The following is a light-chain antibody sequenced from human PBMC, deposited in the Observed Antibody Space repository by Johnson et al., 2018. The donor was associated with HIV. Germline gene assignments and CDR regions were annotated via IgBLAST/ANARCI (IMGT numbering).Light chain of an antibody. Sequence: HSVLTQPPSVSAAPGQKVTISCSGSSSNIGNNYVSWYQQLPGTAPKLLIYDNNKRPSGIPDRFSGSNSGTSATLGITGLQTGDEADYSCGTWYSSLSAGVFGTGAKVTVL. CDR2: DNN. V-gene: IGLV1-51*01. CDR3: GTWYSSLSAGV. J-gene: IGLJ1*01. CDR1: SSNIGNNY.